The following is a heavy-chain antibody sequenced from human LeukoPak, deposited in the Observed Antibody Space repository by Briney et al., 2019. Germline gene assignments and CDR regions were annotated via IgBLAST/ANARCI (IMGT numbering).Heavy chain of an antibody. CDR3: ARRLMVRGVFDY. D-gene: IGHD3-10*01. V-gene: IGHV1-8*01. Sequence: ASVKVPCKASGYTFTSYDINWVRQATGQGLEWMGWMNPNSGNTGYAQKFQGRVTMTRNTSISTAYMELSSLRSEDTAVYYCARRLMVRGVFDYWGQGTLVTVSS. CDR1: GYTFTSYD. CDR2: MNPNSGNT. J-gene: IGHJ4*02.